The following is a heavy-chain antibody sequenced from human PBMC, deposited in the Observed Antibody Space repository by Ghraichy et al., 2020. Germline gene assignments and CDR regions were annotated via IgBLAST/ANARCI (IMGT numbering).Heavy chain of an antibody. V-gene: IGHV3-9*01. CDR1: GFTFDDYA. J-gene: IGHJ4*02. D-gene: IGHD1-26*01. CDR3: AKDPYSGSYPAYYFDY. CDR2: ISWNSGSI. Sequence: LSLTCAASGFTFDDYAMHWVRQAPGKGLEWVSGISWNSGSIGYADSVKGRFTISRDNAKNSLYLQMNSLRAEDTALYYCAKDPYSGSYPAYYFDYWGQGTLVTVSS.